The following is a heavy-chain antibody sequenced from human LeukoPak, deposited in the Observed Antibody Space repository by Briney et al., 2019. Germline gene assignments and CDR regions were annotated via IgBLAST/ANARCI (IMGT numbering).Heavy chain of an antibody. J-gene: IGHJ5*02. CDR2: INPNSGGT. CDR1: GYTFTGYY. CDR3: ARESWIQLWLSNWFDP. D-gene: IGHD5-18*01. V-gene: IGHV1-2*02. Sequence: ASVKVSCKASGYTFTGYYMHWVRQAPGQGLEWMGWINPNSGGTNYAQKFQGRVTMTRDMSISTAYMELSRLRSDDTAVYYCARESWIQLWLSNWFDPWGQGTLVTVSS.